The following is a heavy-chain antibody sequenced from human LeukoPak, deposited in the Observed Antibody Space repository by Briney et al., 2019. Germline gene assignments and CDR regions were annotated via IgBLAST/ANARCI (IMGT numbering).Heavy chain of an antibody. V-gene: IGHV3-30*18. CDR2: ISYDGSNK. CDR1: GFTFSSYG. J-gene: IGHJ6*03. CDR3: AKGKFNYYYYYMDV. Sequence: GGSLRLSCAASGFTFSSYGMHWVRQAPGKGLEWVAVISYDGSNKYYADSVRGRFTISRDNSKNTLYLQMNSLRAEDTAVYYCAKGKFNYYYYYMDVWGKGTTVTVSS.